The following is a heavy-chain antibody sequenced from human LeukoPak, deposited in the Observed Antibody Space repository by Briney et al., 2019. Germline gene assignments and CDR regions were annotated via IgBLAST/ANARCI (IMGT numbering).Heavy chain of an antibody. CDR2: IKTDGSQI. D-gene: IGHD3-10*01. CDR1: GFTFSSYW. Sequence: PGGSLRLSCVASGFTFSSYWMTWVRQAPGKGLEWVANIKTDGSQIYYVDSVKGRFTISRDNAKNSLYLQMNSLRAEDTAVYYCARWSRYYGSGHPYYFDYWGQGTLVTVSS. CDR3: ARWSRYYGSGHPYYFDY. V-gene: IGHV3-7*01. J-gene: IGHJ4*02.